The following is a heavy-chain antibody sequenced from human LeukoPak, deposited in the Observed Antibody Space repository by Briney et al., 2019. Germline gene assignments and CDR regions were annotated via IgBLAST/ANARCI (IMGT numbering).Heavy chain of an antibody. J-gene: IGHJ4*02. Sequence: SETLSLTCTVSGYSISSGYNWGWIRQPPGKGLEWIGNINYSGSTYNNPSLRSRITISVDTSKNQFSLKLSSVTAADTALYYCASSDGLPPRSDSSYDVFDYWGQGTLVTVSS. CDR2: INYSGST. V-gene: IGHV4-38-2*02. CDR1: GYSISSGYN. CDR3: ASSDGLPPRSDSSYDVFDY. D-gene: IGHD5-12*01.